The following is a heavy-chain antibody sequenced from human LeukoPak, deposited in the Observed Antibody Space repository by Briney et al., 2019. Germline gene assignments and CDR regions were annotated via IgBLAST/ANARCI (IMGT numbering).Heavy chain of an antibody. CDR3: ARDRGGWYVGERHFDY. V-gene: IGHV3-21*01. D-gene: IGHD6-19*01. CDR2: ISSSSSYI. Sequence: PGGSLRLSCAASGFTFSSYSMNWVRQAPGKGLEWVSSISSSSSYIYYADSVKGRFTISRDNAKNSLYLQMNSLRAEDTAVYYCARDRGGWYVGERHFDYWGQGTLVTVSS. CDR1: GFTFSSYS. J-gene: IGHJ4*02.